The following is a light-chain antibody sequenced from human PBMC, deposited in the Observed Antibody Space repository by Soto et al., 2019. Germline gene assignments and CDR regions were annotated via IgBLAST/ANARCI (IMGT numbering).Light chain of an antibody. CDR1: SSDVGGYNY. Sequence: QSVLTQPASVSGSPGQSITISCTGTSSDVGGYNYVSWYQQHPGKAPKLMIYDVSNRPSGVSNRFSGSKSGNTASLTISGLQADDDADYYCSSYTSSSPYVFGTGTKVTVL. J-gene: IGLJ1*01. V-gene: IGLV2-14*01. CDR2: DVS. CDR3: SSYTSSSPYV.